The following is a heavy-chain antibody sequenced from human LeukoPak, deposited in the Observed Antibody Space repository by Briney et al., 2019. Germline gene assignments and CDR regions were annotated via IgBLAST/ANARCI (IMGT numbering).Heavy chain of an antibody. Sequence: GASVKVSCKASGYTFTNYYIHWVRQAPGQGLEWMGLIKPSGGNTNYAQNFQGRVTMTRDTSASTVYMELSSLRSEDTAIYYCARIRDGYNDAYDIWGQGTVVTVPS. D-gene: IGHD5-24*01. CDR1: GYTFTNYY. V-gene: IGHV1-46*01. CDR3: ARIRDGYNDAYDI. J-gene: IGHJ3*02. CDR2: IKPSGGNT.